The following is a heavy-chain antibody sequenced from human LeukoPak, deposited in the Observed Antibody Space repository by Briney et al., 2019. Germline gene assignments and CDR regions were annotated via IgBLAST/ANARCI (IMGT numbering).Heavy chain of an antibody. D-gene: IGHD6-13*01. CDR3: AIIPRAAAGPSARSPFHY. J-gene: IGHJ4*02. V-gene: IGHV3-23*01. CDR2: ISGSGGST. Sequence: PGGSLRLSCAASGFTFSSYAMSWVRQAPGKGLEWVSGISGSGGSTYYADSVKGRFTISRDNAKNSLYLQMNSLRAEDTAVYYCAIIPRAAAGPSARSPFHYWGQGTLVTVSS. CDR1: GFTFSSYA.